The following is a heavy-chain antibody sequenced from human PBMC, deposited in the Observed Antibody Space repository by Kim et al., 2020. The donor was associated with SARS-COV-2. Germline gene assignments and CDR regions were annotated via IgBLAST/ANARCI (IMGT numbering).Heavy chain of an antibody. CDR2: IYYSGST. Sequence: SETLSLTCTVSGGSISSSSYYWGWIRQPPGKGLEWIGSIYYSGSTYYNPSLKSRVTISVDTSKNQFSLKLSSVTAADTAVYYCAMTNIVGDPDYWGQGTLVTVSS. CDR1: GGSISSSSYY. J-gene: IGHJ4*02. D-gene: IGHD1-26*01. V-gene: IGHV4-39*01. CDR3: AMTNIVGDPDY.